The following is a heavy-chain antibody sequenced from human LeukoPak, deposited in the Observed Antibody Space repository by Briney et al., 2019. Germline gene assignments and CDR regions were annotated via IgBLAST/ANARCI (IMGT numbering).Heavy chain of an antibody. CDR2: INWNGGST. Sequence: GGSLRLSCAASGFTFDDYGMSWVRQAPGKGLEWVSGINWNGGSTGYADSVKGRFTISRDNAKNSLYLQMNSLRAEDTALYYCARGGDYVWGSYRPYFDYWGQGTLVTVSS. D-gene: IGHD3-16*02. CDR3: ARGGDYVWGSYRPYFDY. CDR1: GFTFDDYG. J-gene: IGHJ4*02. V-gene: IGHV3-20*04.